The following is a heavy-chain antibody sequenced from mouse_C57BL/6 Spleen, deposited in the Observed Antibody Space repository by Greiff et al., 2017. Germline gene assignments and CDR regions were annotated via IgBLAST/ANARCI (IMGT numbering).Heavy chain of an antibody. Sequence: EVKLLQSGPGLVKPSPSLSLSCTATGYSITSGYDWYWIRHLPGNKLECMGYISYSGSTNYNPYFKSRISITQDTSKNHFFLKLKSVTAEDTATYYCARGDDHWFAYWGQGTLVTVSA. CDR2: ISYSGST. CDR1: GYSITSGYD. V-gene: IGHV3-1*01. CDR3: ARGDDHWFAY. J-gene: IGHJ3*01.